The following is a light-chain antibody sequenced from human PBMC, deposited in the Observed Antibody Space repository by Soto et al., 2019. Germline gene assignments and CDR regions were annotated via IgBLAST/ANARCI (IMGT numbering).Light chain of an antibody. Sequence: DIQMTQSPSTLSASVGDRVTITGRASQSISDYLAWYQQKPGKAPKILIYKASSLESGVPSRFSGSGSGTEFTLTISSLQPDDFATYYCQRYNSYSWTFGQGTTVEIK. CDR3: QRYNSYSWT. J-gene: IGKJ1*01. V-gene: IGKV1-5*03. CDR2: KAS. CDR1: QSISDY.